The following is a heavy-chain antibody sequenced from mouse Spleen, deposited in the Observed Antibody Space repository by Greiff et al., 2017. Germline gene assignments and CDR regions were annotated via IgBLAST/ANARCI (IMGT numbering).Heavy chain of an antibody. J-gene: IGHJ3*01. CDR3: ARDGFAY. CDR1: GFTFSSYA. D-gene: IGHD2-3*01. Sequence: EVQRVESGGGLVKPGGSLKLSCAASGFTFSSYAMSWVRQTPEKRLEWVAYISSGGGNTYYPDSVKGRFTISRDNAKNTLYLQMSSLRSEDTALYYCARDGFAYWGQGTLVTVSA. CDR2: ISSGGGNT. V-gene: IGHV5-9-3*01.